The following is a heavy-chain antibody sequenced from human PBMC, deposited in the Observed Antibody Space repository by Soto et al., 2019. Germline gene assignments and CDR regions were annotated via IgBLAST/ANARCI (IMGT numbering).Heavy chain of an antibody. J-gene: IGHJ4*02. D-gene: IGHD3-10*01. V-gene: IGHV4-59*01. CDR3: ARRAGIWFGELHFDY. CDR1: GGSISSYY. CDR2: IYYSGST. Sequence: QVQLQESGPGLVKPSETLSLTCTVSGGSISSYYWSWIRQPPGKGLEWIGYIYYSGSTNYNPSLKSRVTISVDTSKNQFSLKLSSVTAADTAVYYCARRAGIWFGELHFDYWGQGTLVTVS.